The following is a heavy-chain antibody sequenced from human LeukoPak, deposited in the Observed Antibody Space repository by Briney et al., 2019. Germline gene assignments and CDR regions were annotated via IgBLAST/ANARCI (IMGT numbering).Heavy chain of an antibody. J-gene: IGHJ4*02. CDR3: AKTHSGSYFSFYFDY. V-gene: IGHV3-23*01. D-gene: IGHD1-26*01. CDR2: ISGSGGGT. CDR1: GFTFSSYA. Sequence: GGSLRLSCAASGFTFSSYAMSWVRQAPGKGLEWVSAISGSGGGTYYADSVKGRFTISRDNSKNTLYLQMNSLRAEDTAVYYCAKTHSGSYFSFYFDYWGQGTLVTVSS.